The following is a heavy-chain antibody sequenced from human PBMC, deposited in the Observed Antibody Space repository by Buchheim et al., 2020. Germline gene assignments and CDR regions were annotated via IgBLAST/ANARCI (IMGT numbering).Heavy chain of an antibody. CDR1: GGSFSGYY. CDR2: INHSGST. J-gene: IGHJ6*02. CDR3: AGDIGGILRRFGMDV. V-gene: IGHV4-34*01. D-gene: IGHD2-15*01. Sequence: QVQLQQWGAGLLKPSETLSLTCAVYGGSFSGYYWSWIRQPPGKGLEWIGEINHSGSTNYNPSLKSRVTISVDTSKNQFSLKLSSVTAADTAVYYCAGDIGGILRRFGMDVWGQGTT.